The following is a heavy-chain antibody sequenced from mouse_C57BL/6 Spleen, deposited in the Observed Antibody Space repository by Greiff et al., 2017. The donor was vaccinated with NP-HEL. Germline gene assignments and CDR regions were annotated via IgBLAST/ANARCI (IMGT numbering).Heavy chain of an antibody. CDR1: GYTFTSYW. CDR2: INPSSGYT. J-gene: IGHJ1*03. CDR3: ARNYGNYEGYFDV. Sequence: QVHVKQSGAELAKPGASVKLSCKASGYTFTSYWMHWVKQRPGQGLEWIGYINPSSGYTKYNQKFKDKATLTADKSSSTAYMQLSSLTYEDSAVYYCARNYGNYEGYFDVWGTGTTVTVSS. V-gene: IGHV1-7*01. D-gene: IGHD2-1*01.